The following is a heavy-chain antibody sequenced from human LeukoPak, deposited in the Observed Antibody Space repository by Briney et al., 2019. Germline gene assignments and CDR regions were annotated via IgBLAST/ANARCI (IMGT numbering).Heavy chain of an antibody. CDR2: MYISGST. CDR3: ARDYLVGAPLDS. Sequence: PSETLSLTCTVSGVPITNYYWAWIRQPAGKGLEWIGRMYISGSTNYNPSLKSRVSISIDKTNNQFSLKLRSVTAADTAVYYCARDYLVGAPLDSWGQGTLVTVSS. V-gene: IGHV4-4*07. J-gene: IGHJ4*02. CDR1: GVPITNYY. D-gene: IGHD1-26*01.